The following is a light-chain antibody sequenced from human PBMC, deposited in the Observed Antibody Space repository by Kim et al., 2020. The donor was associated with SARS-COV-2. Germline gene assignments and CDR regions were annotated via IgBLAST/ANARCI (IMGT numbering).Light chain of an antibody. CDR1: QTVRSSY. CDR2: DLS. CDR3: QQYDRLIT. V-gene: IGKV3-20*01. Sequence: EIVLTQSPGTLSLSPGERATLSCRASQTVRSSYLAWYQQKPGQAPRLLIYDLSTRATGIPDRFSGSGSGTDFTLTIRRLEPEDYAVYYCQQYDRLITFGQGTRLEIK. J-gene: IGKJ5*01.